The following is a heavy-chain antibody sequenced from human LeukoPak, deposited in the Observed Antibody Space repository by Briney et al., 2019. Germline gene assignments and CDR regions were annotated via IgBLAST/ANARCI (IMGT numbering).Heavy chain of an antibody. D-gene: IGHD1-1*01. CDR2: IIPIFGTA. V-gene: IGHV1-69*13. Sequence: ASVKVSCKASGGTFSSYAISWVRQAPGQGLEWMGGIIPIFGTANYAQKFQGRVTITADESTSTAYMELSSLRSEDTAVYYCAREGTGIGAFDIWGQGTMVTVSS. J-gene: IGHJ3*02. CDR3: AREGTGIGAFDI. CDR1: GGTFSSYA.